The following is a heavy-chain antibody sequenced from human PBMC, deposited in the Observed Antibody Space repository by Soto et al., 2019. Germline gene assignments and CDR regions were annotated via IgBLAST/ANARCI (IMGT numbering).Heavy chain of an antibody. CDR1: GFTFSGSW. J-gene: IGHJ4*02. CDR3: ARGIFGTGTANDY. D-gene: IGHD3-3*01. CDR2: INGDGSGT. Sequence: EVQLVESGGGLVQPGGSLRLSCAASGFTFSGSWMHWVRQAPGKGLVWVSRINGDGSGTSYADFVKGRFTISRDDAKNTVFLQMYGLRAEDTAVYYCARGIFGTGTANDYWGQGTLVTVSS. V-gene: IGHV3-74*01.